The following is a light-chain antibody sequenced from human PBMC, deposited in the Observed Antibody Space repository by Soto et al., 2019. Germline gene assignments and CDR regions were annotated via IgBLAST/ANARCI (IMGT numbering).Light chain of an antibody. CDR3: QQYYSTPWT. CDR2: WAS. V-gene: IGKV4-1*01. Sequence: DIVMTQSPDSLALSLGERATINCKSSQSLLYYSNNKNYFAWYQQKPGQPPKLLIYWASTRESGVPDRFSGSGSGTDFTLTITSLLAEDVAIYYCQQYYSTPWTFGQGTKVEIK. J-gene: IGKJ1*01. CDR1: QSLLYYSNNKNY.